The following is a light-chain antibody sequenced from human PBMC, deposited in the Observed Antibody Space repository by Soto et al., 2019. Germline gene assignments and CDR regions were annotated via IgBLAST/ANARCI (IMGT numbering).Light chain of an antibody. Sequence: EIVMTQSPATLSVSPGERATLSCRASQSVRTNLAWYQLKPGQSPRLLIYSASTRATGIPARLSGSGSGTEFILTLSNLQSEDFAVYYCQQYDTWPLAFGQGTKLEIK. CDR2: SAS. CDR3: QQYDTWPLA. CDR1: QSVRTN. J-gene: IGKJ2*01. V-gene: IGKV3-15*01.